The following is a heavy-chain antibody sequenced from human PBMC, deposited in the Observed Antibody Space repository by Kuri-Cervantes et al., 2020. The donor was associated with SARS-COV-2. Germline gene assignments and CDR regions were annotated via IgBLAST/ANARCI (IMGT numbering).Heavy chain of an antibody. CDR3: AKDHMAAMVRGPMGYFDY. V-gene: IGHV3-23*01. D-gene: IGHD3-10*01. Sequence: LSLTCAASGFTFSSYAMSWVRPAPGKGLEWVSAIRGSGGSTYYADSVKGRFTISRDNSKNTLYLQMNSLIAEDTAVYSCAKDHMAAMVRGPMGYFDYWGQGTLVTVSS. CDR2: IRGSGGST. CDR1: GFTFSSYA. J-gene: IGHJ4*02.